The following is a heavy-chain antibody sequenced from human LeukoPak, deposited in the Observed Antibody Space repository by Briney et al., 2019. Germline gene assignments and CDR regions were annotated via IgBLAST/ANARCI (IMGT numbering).Heavy chain of an antibody. CDR2: INPSGGST. CDR3: ARVASEGNEDY. J-gene: IGHJ4*02. Sequence: ASVKVSCKASGYTFTSYYMHWVRQAPGQGLEWMGIINPSGGSTSYAQKFQGRVTMTRDTSTSTVYMKLSSLRSEDTAVCYCARVASEGNEDYWGQGTLVTVSS. CDR1: GYTFTSYY. V-gene: IGHV1-46*01. D-gene: IGHD1-1*01.